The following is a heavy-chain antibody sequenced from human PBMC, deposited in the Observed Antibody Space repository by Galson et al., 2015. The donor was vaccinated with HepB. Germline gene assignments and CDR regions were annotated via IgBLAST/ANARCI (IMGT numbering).Heavy chain of an antibody. CDR2: INSDGSST. J-gene: IGHJ6*02. V-gene: IGHV3-74*01. CDR3: ARDPVLWFGELQIYYYYGMDV. CDR1: GFTFSSYW. Sequence: SLRLSCAASGFTFSSYWMHWVRQAPGKGLVWVSRINSDGSSTGYADSVKGRFTISRDNAKNTLYLQMNSLRAEDTAVYYCARDPVLWFGELQIYYYYGMDVWGQGTTVTVSS. D-gene: IGHD3-10*01.